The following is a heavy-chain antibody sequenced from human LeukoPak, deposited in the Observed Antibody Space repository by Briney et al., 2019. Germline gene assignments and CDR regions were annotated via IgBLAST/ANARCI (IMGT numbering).Heavy chain of an antibody. CDR2: INHSGST. CDR3: ARRSPGIAVAGGFDY. D-gene: IGHD6-19*01. CDR1: GGSFSGYY. V-gene: IGHV4-34*01. Sequence: SETLSLTCAVYGGSFSGYYWSWIRQPPGKGLEWIGEINHSGSTNYNPSLKSRVTISVDTSKNQFSLKLSSVTAADTAVYYCARRSPGIAVAGGFDYWGQGTLVTVSS. J-gene: IGHJ4*02.